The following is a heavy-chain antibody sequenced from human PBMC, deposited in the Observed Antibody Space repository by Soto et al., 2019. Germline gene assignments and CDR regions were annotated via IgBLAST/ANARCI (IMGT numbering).Heavy chain of an antibody. CDR1: GFTFSIFA. D-gene: IGHD7-27*01. CDR3: AKEVSLGSTVDLGY. CDR2: ISGSGGST. V-gene: IGHV3-23*01. Sequence: PVGSLRLSCADSGFTFSIFAMSWVRQSPGKGLEWVSIISGSGGSTYYADAVKGRFTISSDNSMGTLYLQMKSLRVEDTAIYYCAKEVSLGSTVDLGYWGQGALVTVSS. J-gene: IGHJ4*02.